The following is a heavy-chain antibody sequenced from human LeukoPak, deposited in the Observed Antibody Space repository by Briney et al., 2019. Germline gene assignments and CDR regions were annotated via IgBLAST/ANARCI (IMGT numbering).Heavy chain of an antibody. CDR2: ISAYNGNT. D-gene: IGHD6-19*01. Sequence: EASVKVSCKASGYTFTSYGISWVRQAPGQGLEWMGWISAYNGNTNYAQKLQGRVTMTTDTSTSTAYMELRSLRSDDTAVYYCARDPVNSSGWYYGMDVWGQGTTVTVSS. CDR3: ARDPVNSSGWYYGMDV. CDR1: GYTFTSYG. J-gene: IGHJ6*02. V-gene: IGHV1-18*01.